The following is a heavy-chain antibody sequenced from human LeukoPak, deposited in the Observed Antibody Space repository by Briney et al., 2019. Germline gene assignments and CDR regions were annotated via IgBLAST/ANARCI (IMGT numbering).Heavy chain of an antibody. D-gene: IGHD4-17*01. V-gene: IGHV4-39*07. CDR1: GDSVTSGNYY. CDR3: TREYGFMTTVFHAFDI. J-gene: IGHJ3*02. Sequence: PSETLSLTCTVAGDSVTSGNYYWGWVRQTPGKELEWIGNVFYSGHIYYNSSLKSRVTISVDTSKNQFSLKLSSVTAADTAIYYCTREYGFMTTVFHAFDIWGQGTMVTVSS. CDR2: VFYSGHI.